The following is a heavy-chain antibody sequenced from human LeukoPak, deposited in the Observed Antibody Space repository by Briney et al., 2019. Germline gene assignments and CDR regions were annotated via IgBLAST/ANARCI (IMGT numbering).Heavy chain of an antibody. J-gene: IGHJ6*04. D-gene: IGHD3-10*02. CDR1: GFTFSSYS. CDR3: AELGITMIGGV. CDR2: ISSSSSYI. Sequence: GGALRLSCAACGFTFSSYSMNWVRQAPGKGLEGVSSISSSSSYIYDADSVKGRFTIYRDNAKNSLYLHMNSLRAEDTAVYYCAELGITMIGGVWGKGTTVTISS. V-gene: IGHV3-21*01.